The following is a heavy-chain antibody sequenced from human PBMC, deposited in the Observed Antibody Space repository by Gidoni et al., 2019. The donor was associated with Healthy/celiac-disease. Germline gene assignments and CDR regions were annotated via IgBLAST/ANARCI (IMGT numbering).Heavy chain of an antibody. CDR1: GFTFSSYA. CDR2: ISGSGGST. D-gene: IGHD3-22*01. Sequence: EVQLLESGGGLVQPGGSLRLSCPASGFTFSSYAMSWVRQAPGKGLEWVSAISGSGGSTYYADSVKGRFTISRDNSKNTLYLQMNSLRAEDTAVYYCAKDPMIADAFDIWGQGTMVTVSS. V-gene: IGHV3-23*01. J-gene: IGHJ3*02. CDR3: AKDPMIADAFDI.